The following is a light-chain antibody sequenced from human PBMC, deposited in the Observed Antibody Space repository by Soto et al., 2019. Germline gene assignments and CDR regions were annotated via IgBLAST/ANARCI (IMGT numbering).Light chain of an antibody. V-gene: IGKV3-15*01. CDR1: QSVSSI. CDR3: QQYNNWPPWP. Sequence: EIVMTQSPVTLSVSPGERATLSCRASQSVSSILAWYQQKPGQAPRLLIYGASTRATGIPARFIGSGSGTEFTLTISSLHSEDFAVYYCQQYNNWPPWPFGQGTRVEIK. J-gene: IGKJ1*01. CDR2: GAS.